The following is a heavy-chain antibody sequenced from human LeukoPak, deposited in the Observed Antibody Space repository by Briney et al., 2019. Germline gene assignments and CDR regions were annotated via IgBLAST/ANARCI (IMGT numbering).Heavy chain of an antibody. Sequence: PGGSLRLSCAASGFTFSSYSMNWVRQAPGKGLEWVSSISSSSSYIYYADSVKGRFTFSRDNSKNTLYLQMNSLRAEDTAVYYCAKDSDYYGSGSSVDYWGQGTLVTVSS. J-gene: IGHJ4*02. V-gene: IGHV3-21*04. D-gene: IGHD3-10*01. CDR2: ISSSSSYI. CDR3: AKDSDYYGSGSSVDY. CDR1: GFTFSSYS.